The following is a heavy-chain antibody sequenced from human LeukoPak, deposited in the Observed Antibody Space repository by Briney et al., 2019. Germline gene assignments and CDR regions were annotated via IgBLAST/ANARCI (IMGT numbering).Heavy chain of an antibody. CDR3: ARVTPFDIVVVPAASGPFDI. J-gene: IGHJ3*02. CDR2: IITIFGRA. D-gene: IGHD2-2*01. V-gene: IGHV1-69*01. CDR1: GGTFSSYA. Sequence: SVKVSCKASGGTFSSYAISWVRQAPGQGLEWMGGIITIFGRANYAQKFQGRVTITADESTSTAYMELSSLRSEDTAVYYCARVTPFDIVVVPAASGPFDIWGQGTMVTVSS.